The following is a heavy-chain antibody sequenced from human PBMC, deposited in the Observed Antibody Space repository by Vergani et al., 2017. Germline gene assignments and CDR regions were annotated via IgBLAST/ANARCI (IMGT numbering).Heavy chain of an antibody. D-gene: IGHD5-18*01. CDR2: IIPIFGTA. Sequence: QVQLVQSGAEVKKPGSSVKVSCKASGGTFSSYAISWVRQAPGQGLEWMGGIIPIFGTANYAQKFQGRVTITADESTSTAYMELSSLRSEDTAVYYCARVNVDTAMVDFYYFDYWGQGTLVTVSS. CDR3: ARVNVDTAMVDFYYFDY. CDR1: GGTFSSYA. J-gene: IGHJ4*02. V-gene: IGHV1-69*01.